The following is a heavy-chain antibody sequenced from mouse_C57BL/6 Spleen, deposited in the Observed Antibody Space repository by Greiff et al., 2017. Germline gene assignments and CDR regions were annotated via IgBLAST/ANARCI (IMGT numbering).Heavy chain of an antibody. CDR2: IYPRSGNT. J-gene: IGHJ1*03. D-gene: IGHD1-1*01. Sequence: QVQLKESGAELARPGASVKLSCKASGYTFTSYGISWVKQRTGQGLEWIGEIYPRSGNTYYNEKFKGKATLTADKSSSTAYMELSSLTSEDSAVYFCARDCGSSYGDFDVWGTGTTVTVSS. CDR1: GYTFTSYG. CDR3: ARDCGSSYGDFDV. V-gene: IGHV1-81*01.